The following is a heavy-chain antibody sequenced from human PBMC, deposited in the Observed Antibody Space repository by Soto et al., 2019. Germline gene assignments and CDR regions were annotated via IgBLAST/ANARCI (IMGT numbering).Heavy chain of an antibody. CDR1: GASISIGGYF. V-gene: IGHV4-31*03. D-gene: IGHD3-10*01. J-gene: IGHJ6*02. CDR2: IYYNGST. Sequence: SETLSLTCTVSGASISIGGYFWSWIRQHPWKGLEWIGHIYYNGSTYYNPSLKSRLTISVDTSKNEFSLRLTSVTAADTAVYFCATDEYFGSEIDFYYYAMDVWGQGTTVTVSS. CDR3: ATDEYFGSEIDFYYYAMDV.